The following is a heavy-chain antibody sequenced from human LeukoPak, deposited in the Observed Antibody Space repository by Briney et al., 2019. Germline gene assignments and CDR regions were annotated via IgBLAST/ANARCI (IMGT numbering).Heavy chain of an antibody. Sequence: PSETVSLTCTVSGYSISSGYYWGGIRQPPGKGLEWIGSIYHSGSTYYNPSLKSRVTISVDTSKNQFSLKLSSVTAADTAVYYCARGYNWNSVWFDPWGQGTLVTVSS. CDR1: GYSISSGYY. V-gene: IGHV4-38-2*02. J-gene: IGHJ5*02. D-gene: IGHD1-7*01. CDR3: ARGYNWNSVWFDP. CDR2: IYHSGST.